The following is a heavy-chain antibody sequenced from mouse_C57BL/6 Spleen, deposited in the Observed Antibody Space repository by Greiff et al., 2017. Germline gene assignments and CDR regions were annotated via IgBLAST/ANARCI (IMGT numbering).Heavy chain of an antibody. Sequence: QVQLKQPGAELVKPGASVKLSCKASGYTFTSYWMHWVKQRPGQGLEWIGRIHPNSGSTNYNEKFKSKATLTVDKSSSTAYMQLSSLTSEDSAVYYCARFGTSLPDYWGQSTTLAVSS. V-gene: IGHV1-64*01. CDR3: ARFGTSLPDY. J-gene: IGHJ2*01. CDR2: IHPNSGST. CDR1: GYTFTSYW.